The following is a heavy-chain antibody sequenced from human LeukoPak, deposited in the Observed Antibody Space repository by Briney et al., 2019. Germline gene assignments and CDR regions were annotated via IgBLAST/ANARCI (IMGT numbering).Heavy chain of an antibody. J-gene: IGHJ4*02. CDR1: GFTFSSYA. D-gene: IGHD3-22*01. V-gene: IGHV3-23*01. CDR2: ISGSGGST. CDR3: ANELYYYDSSGKPPIDY. Sequence: GGSLRLSCAASGFTFSSYAMSWVRQAPGKGLEWVSAISGSGGSTYYTDSVKGRFTISRDNSKNTLYLQMNSLRAEDTAVYYCANELYYYDSSGKPPIDYWGQGTLVTVSS.